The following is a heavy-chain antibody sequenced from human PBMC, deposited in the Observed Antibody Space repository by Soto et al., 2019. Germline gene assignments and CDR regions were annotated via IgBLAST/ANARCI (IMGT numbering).Heavy chain of an antibody. V-gene: IGHV3-49*04. J-gene: IGHJ4*02. Sequence: GGSLRLSCTTSGFTFGDYALSGVRQAPGKGLEWVGFIRRNAYGGTTDYAASVKGRFTISRDDSKSIAYLQMNIQRTEDTALYYYTRASSLDFDFWGQGTLVTVSS. CDR1: GFTFGDYA. D-gene: IGHD3-16*01. CDR2: IRRNAYGGTT. CDR3: TRASSLDFDF.